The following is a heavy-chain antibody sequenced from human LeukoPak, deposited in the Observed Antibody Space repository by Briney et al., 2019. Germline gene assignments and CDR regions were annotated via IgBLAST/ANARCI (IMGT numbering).Heavy chain of an antibody. CDR2: MNPNSGNT. D-gene: IGHD2-2*01. V-gene: IGHV1-8*01. J-gene: IGHJ4*02. Sequence: DSVKVSCKASGYTFTSYDINWVRQATGQGLEWMGWMNPNSGNTGYAQKFQGRVTMTRNTSISTAYMELSSLRSEDTAVYYCARGRFMSQLLSFYWGQGTLVTVSS. CDR3: ARGRFMSQLLSFY. CDR1: GYTFTSYD.